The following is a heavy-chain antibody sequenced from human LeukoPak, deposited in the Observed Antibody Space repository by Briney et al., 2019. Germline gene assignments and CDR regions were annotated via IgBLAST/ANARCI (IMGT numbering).Heavy chain of an antibody. CDR1: GFTFSSYA. Sequence: GGSLRLSCAASGFTFSSYAMSWVRQAPGKGLEWVSAISGSGGSTYYAASVKGRFTISRDNSKNTLYLQMTSLRAEDTAVYYCAKRYCSGGSCYPIDYWGQGTLVTVSS. J-gene: IGHJ4*02. D-gene: IGHD2-15*01. CDR2: ISGSGGST. CDR3: AKRYCSGGSCYPIDY. V-gene: IGHV3-23*01.